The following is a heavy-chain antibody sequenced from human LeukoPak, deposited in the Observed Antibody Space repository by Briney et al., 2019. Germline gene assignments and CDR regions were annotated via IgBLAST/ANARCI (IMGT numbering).Heavy chain of an antibody. CDR3: AKETVVVVAATPDAFDI. CDR1: GFTFSSYA. CDR2: ISGSGGST. Sequence: GGSLRLSCAASGFTFSSYAMSWVRQAPGKGLDWVSGISGSGGSTHYADSVKDRFTISRDNSKNTLYLQMNSLRAEATAVYYCAKETVVVVAATPDAFDIWGRGTMVAVSS. V-gene: IGHV3-23*01. D-gene: IGHD2-15*01. J-gene: IGHJ3*02.